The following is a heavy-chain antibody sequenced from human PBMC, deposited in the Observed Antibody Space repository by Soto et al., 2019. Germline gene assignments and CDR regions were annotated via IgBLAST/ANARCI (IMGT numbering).Heavy chain of an antibody. CDR1: GFSLSTSGVG. CDR3: ARVYNWNDLVYFDY. D-gene: IGHD1-20*01. Sequence: GSGPTLVNPTHTLTLTCTFSGFSLSTSGVGVGWIRQPPGKALEWLALIYWDDDKRYSPSLKSRLTITKDTSKNQVVLTMTNMDPVDTATYYCARVYNWNDLVYFDYWGQGTLVTVSS. V-gene: IGHV2-5*02. CDR2: IYWDDDK. J-gene: IGHJ4*02.